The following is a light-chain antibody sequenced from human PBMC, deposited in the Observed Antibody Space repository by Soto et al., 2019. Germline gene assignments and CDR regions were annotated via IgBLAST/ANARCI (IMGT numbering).Light chain of an antibody. Sequence: EIVLTQSPAALSLSPGERATLSCRASQSVSSYLAWYRQKPGQAPRLLIYDASNRATGIPARFSGSGSGTDFTLTISSLEPEDFAVYYCQHRKNWPWTFGQGTKVDIK. J-gene: IGKJ1*01. CDR3: QHRKNWPWT. CDR2: DAS. CDR1: QSVSSY. V-gene: IGKV3-11*01.